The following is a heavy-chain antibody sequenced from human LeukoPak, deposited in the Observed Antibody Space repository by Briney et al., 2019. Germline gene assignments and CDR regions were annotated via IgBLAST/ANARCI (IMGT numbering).Heavy chain of an antibody. J-gene: IGHJ6*03. D-gene: IGHD6-6*01. V-gene: IGHV3-20*04. CDR2: INWNGGST. CDR1: GFTFDDYG. CDR3: ARVVAARLPYYYYYMDV. Sequence: GGSLRLSCAASGFTFDDYGMSWVRQAPGKGLEWVSGINWNGGSTGYADSVKGRFTISRDNAKNSLYLQMNSLRAEDTAVYYCARVVAARLPYYYYYMDVWGKGTTVTVSS.